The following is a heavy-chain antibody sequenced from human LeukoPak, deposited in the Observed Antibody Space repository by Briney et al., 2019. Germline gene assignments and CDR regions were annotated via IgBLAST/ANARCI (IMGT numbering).Heavy chain of an antibody. CDR2: INHSGST. V-gene: IGHV4-34*01. Sequence: SETLSLTCAVYGGSFSGYYWSWIRQPPGKGLEWIGEINHSGSTNYNPSLKSRVTISVDTSKNQFSLKLSSVTAADTAVYYCARSRYRGSYFDYWGQGTLVTVSS. CDR1: GGSFSGYY. D-gene: IGHD1-26*01. CDR3: ARSRYRGSYFDY. J-gene: IGHJ4*02.